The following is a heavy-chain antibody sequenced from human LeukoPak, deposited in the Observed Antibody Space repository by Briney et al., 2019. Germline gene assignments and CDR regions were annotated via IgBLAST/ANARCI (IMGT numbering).Heavy chain of an antibody. CDR3: ARDMVRGVIIGHDAFDI. V-gene: IGHV3-23*01. CDR1: GFTFSSYA. CDR2: ISGSGGST. D-gene: IGHD3-10*01. Sequence: GGSLRLSCAASGFTFSSYAMSWVRQAPGKGLEWVSAISGSGGSTYYADSVKGRFTISRDNSKNTLYLQMNSLRAEDTAVYYCARDMVRGVIIGHDAFDIWGQGTMVTVSS. J-gene: IGHJ3*02.